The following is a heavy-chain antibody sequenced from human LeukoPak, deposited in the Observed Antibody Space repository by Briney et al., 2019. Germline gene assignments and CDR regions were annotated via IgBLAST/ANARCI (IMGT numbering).Heavy chain of an antibody. CDR3: ARDLATFYYGSGSHHYGMDV. D-gene: IGHD3-10*01. Sequence: TGGSLRLSCAASGFTFSRYGMHCLRQAPGKGLEWVAVIWYDGSNEYYGDSVKGRLTLSRDNSRTTLSLQMNSLRAEHTAVYYCARDLATFYYGSGSHHYGMDVWGQGTTVTVSS. CDR2: IWYDGSNE. CDR1: GFTFSRYG. V-gene: IGHV3-33*01. J-gene: IGHJ6*02.